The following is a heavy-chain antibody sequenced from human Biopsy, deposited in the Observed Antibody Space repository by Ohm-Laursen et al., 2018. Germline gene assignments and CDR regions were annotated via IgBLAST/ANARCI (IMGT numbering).Heavy chain of an antibody. CDR2: INHRGSD. CDR1: GGSFSGYY. D-gene: IGHD3-16*01. CDR3: ARALDYYDPYYYYAMDV. V-gene: IGHV4-34*01. Sequence: TLSLTCAVYGGSFSGYYWTWIRQPPGKGLEWIGEINHRGSDSYNPSLKSRITVLVDTSKNQFSLKLRSVSAADTAVYFCARALDYYDPYYYYAMDVWGQGTSVTVSS. J-gene: IGHJ6*02.